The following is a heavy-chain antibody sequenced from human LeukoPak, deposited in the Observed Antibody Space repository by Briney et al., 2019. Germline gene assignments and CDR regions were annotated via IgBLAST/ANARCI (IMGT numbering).Heavy chain of an antibody. V-gene: IGHV1-2*04. CDR1: GYTFTGYY. J-gene: IGHJ3*02. D-gene: IGHD7-27*01. CDR3: ARVSPGDGTAFDI. CDR2: INPSSGGT. Sequence: ASVKVSCKASGYTFTGYYMHWVRQAPGQGLEWMGWINPSSGGTNYSQKFQGWVTITRDTSISTAYMELSRLRSDDTAVYYCARVSPGDGTAFDIWGQETMVTVSS.